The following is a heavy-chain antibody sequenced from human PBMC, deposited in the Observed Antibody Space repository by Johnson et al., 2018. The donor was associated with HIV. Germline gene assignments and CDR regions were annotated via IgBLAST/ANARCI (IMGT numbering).Heavy chain of an antibody. CDR3: AKGGGQLWFYIAFDI. V-gene: IGHV3-30*02. D-gene: IGHD5-18*01. Sequence: QVQLVESGGGVVQPGRSLRLSCAASGFTFSSYAMHWVRQAPGKGLEWVAFIRYDGSNKYYADSVKGRFTISRHNSKNTLYLQMNSLRAEDTAVYYCAKGGGQLWFYIAFDIWGQGTMVTVSS. CDR1: GFTFSSYA. CDR2: IRYDGSNK. J-gene: IGHJ3*02.